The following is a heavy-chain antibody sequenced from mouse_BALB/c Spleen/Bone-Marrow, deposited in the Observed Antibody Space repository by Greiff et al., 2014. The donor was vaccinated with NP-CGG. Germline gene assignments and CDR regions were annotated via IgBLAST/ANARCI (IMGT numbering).Heavy chain of an antibody. CDR2: INPSNGRT. D-gene: IGHD2-10*01. CDR1: GYTFTSYW. Sequence: VQLQQSGAELVKPGASVKLSCKASGYTFTSYWMHWAKQRPGQGLEWIGEINPSNGRTNYNEKFKSKATLTVDKSSSTAYMQLSSLTSEDSAVYYCAIGLLGDYWGQGTSVTVSS. CDR3: AIGLLGDY. J-gene: IGHJ4*01. V-gene: IGHV1S81*02.